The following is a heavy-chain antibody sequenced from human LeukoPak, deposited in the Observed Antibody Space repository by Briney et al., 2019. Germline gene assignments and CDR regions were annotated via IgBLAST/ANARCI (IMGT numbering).Heavy chain of an antibody. CDR3: ARGGTRYCSGGSCYLDY. Sequence: ASVKVSCKASGYTFTSYGISWVRQAPGQGLEWMGWISAYNGNTNYAQKLQSRVTMTTDTSTSTAYMELRSLRSDDTAVYYCARGGTRYCSGGSCYLDYWGQGTLVTVSS. J-gene: IGHJ4*02. D-gene: IGHD2-15*01. CDR1: GYTFTSYG. V-gene: IGHV1-18*01. CDR2: ISAYNGNT.